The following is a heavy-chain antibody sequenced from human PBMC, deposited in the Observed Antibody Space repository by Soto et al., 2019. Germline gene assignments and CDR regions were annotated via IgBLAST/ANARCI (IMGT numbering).Heavy chain of an antibody. V-gene: IGHV4-4*07. J-gene: IGHJ4*02. CDR1: GGSINGYY. CDR2: IYTSGTT. Sequence: QVQLQESGPGLVKPSETLSLTCTVSGGSINGYYWTWIRQPAGKGLEWIGRIYTSGTTSYNPSLTSRVTMSLDTSKNQFSLRLTSVTAADTAVYYCARDSVGISSPGVYWGRGTLVTVSS. CDR3: ARDSVGISSPGVY. D-gene: IGHD1-26*01.